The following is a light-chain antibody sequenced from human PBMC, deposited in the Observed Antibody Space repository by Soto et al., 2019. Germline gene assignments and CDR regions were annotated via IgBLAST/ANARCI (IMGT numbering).Light chain of an antibody. Sequence: EIVLTQSPATLSLSPGERATLSCRASQSVSSYLAWYQQKPGQAPRLLLYDASNRATGIPARFSGSGSGTDLTLTVSSLEPEEFAVYYCQQRRNWPPWTFGQGTKVEIK. J-gene: IGKJ1*01. CDR2: DAS. CDR1: QSVSSY. V-gene: IGKV3-11*01. CDR3: QQRRNWPPWT.